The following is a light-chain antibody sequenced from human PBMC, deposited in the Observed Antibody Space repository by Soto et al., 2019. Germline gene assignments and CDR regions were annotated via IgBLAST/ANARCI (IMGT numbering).Light chain of an antibody. J-gene: IGLJ3*02. CDR3: GTWDTSLSSGV. Sequence: QTVVTQPPSVSAAPGQKVTISCSGSTSNIRNNYVSWYQQLPGTAPKLLIYENDKRPSGIPDRFSGSKSGASATLGITGLQTGYEADYYCGTWDTSLSSGVFGGGTKLTVL. CDR2: END. V-gene: IGLV1-51*02. CDR1: TSNIRNNY.